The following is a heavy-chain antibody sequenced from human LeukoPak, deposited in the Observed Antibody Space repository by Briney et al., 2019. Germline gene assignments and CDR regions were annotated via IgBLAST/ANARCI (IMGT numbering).Heavy chain of an antibody. CDR2: IYHSGST. CDR3: ARVWGYPDYYFDY. J-gene: IGHJ4*02. V-gene: IGHV4-4*02. Sequence: PSGTLSLTCAVSGGSISSSNWWSGGRQPPGKGLGGIGEIYHSGSTNYNPSLKSRVTISVDKSRNQFSLKLSSVTAADTAVYYCARVWGYPDYYFDYWGQGTLVTVSS. D-gene: IGHD2-21*01. CDR1: GGSISSSNW.